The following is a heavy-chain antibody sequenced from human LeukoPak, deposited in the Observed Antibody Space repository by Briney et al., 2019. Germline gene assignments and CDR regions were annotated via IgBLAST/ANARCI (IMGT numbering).Heavy chain of an antibody. D-gene: IGHD1-7*01. CDR3: AREWNYVIDS. Sequence: PSETLSLTCTVSGGSISSYYWSWIRQPPGKGLEWIGYIYYSGSTTYNPSLKSRVTISVDTSKNQFSVKLSSVTAADTAVYYCAREWNYVIDSWGQGTLVTVPS. V-gene: IGHV4-59*01. J-gene: IGHJ5*01. CDR2: IYYSGST. CDR1: GGSISSYY.